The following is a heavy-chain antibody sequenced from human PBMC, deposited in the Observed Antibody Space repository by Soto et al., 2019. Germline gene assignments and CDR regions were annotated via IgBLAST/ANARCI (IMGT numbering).Heavy chain of an antibody. Sequence: RGSLRLSCAASGFNFRSYGMHWVRQAAGKGLEWVAVISFDGNDKYYADSVKGRFTISRDNSQTTLYLQMNSLRTEDTAVYYCARELNYASWSGHGYCGQGTLDIVSS. V-gene: IGHV3-30*03. CDR2: ISFDGNDK. CDR3: ARELNYASWSGHGY. CDR1: GFNFRSYG. J-gene: IGHJ4*02. D-gene: IGHD3-3*01.